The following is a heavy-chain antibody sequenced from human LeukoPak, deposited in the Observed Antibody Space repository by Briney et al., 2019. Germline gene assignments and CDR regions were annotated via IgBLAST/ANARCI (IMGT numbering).Heavy chain of an antibody. Sequence: SETLSLTCTVSGGSISSYYWSWIRQPPGKGLEWIGYIYYSGSTNYNPSLKSRVTISVDTSKNQFSLKLSSVTPADTAVYYCARGGSFDGDYAPFGMDVWGQGTTVTVSS. J-gene: IGHJ6*02. V-gene: IGHV4-59*01. CDR2: IYYSGST. CDR3: ARGGSFDGDYAPFGMDV. D-gene: IGHD4-17*01. CDR1: GGSISSYY.